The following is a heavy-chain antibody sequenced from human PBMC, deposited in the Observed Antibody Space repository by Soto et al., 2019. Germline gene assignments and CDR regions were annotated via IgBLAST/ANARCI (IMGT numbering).Heavy chain of an antibody. CDR3: ARDLAGANDY. Sequence: QVQLVESGGGVVQPGRSLRLSCAASGFTFSSYAMHWVRQAPGKGLEWVAVISYDGSNKYYADSVKGRFTISRDNSKNTLYLQMNSLRAEDTAVYYCARDLAGANDYWGQGTLVTVSS. D-gene: IGHD3-16*01. CDR1: GFTFSSYA. CDR2: ISYDGSNK. V-gene: IGHV3-30-3*01. J-gene: IGHJ4*02.